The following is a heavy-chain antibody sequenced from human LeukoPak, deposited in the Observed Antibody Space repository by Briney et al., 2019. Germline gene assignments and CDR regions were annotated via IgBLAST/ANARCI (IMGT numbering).Heavy chain of an antibody. CDR2: INHSGST. CDR1: GFTFSSYA. V-gene: IGHV4-34*01. J-gene: IGHJ4*02. CDR3: ARSAGYCSGGSCYRAGNFDY. D-gene: IGHD2-15*01. Sequence: GSLRLSCAASGFTFSSYAMSWIRQPPGKGLEWIGEINHSGSTNYNPSLKSRVTISVDTSKNQFSLKLSSVTAADTAVYYCARSAGYCSGGSCYRAGNFDYWGQGTLVTVSS.